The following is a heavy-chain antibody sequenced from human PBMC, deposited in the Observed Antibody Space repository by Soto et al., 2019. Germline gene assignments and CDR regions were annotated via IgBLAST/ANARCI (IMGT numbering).Heavy chain of an antibody. V-gene: IGHV3-33*01. J-gene: IGHJ4*02. CDR3: ARGSPRNTDFDY. Sequence: QVQLVESGGGVVQPGRSLRLSCAASGFTFSSYGMHWVRQAPGKGLEWVAVIWYDGSNKYYADSVKGRFTISRDNSKNTLYLQMNSLRVEDTAVYYCARGSPRNTDFDYWGQGTLVTVSS. CDR2: IWYDGSNK. CDR1: GFTFSSYG. D-gene: IGHD1-1*01.